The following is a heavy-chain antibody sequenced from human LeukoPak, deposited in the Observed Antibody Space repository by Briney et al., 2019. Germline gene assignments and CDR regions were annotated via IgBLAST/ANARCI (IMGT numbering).Heavy chain of an antibody. CDR1: GFTFRNYW. Sequence: GGSLRLSCAASGFTFRNYWMSWVRQAPGKGLEWVAFIRYDGSNKYYADSVKGRFTISRDNSKNTLYLQMNSLRPEDTAVFYCAKDGRWFGETTYYFDYWGQGTLVTVSS. CDR2: IRYDGSNK. J-gene: IGHJ4*02. D-gene: IGHD3-10*01. V-gene: IGHV3-30*02. CDR3: AKDGRWFGETTYYFDY.